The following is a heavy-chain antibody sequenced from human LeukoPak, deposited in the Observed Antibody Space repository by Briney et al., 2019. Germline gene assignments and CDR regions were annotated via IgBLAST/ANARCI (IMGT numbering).Heavy chain of an antibody. D-gene: IGHD6-19*01. CDR3: ARGIIAVADTFDY. V-gene: IGHV4-38-2*01. CDR2: IYHGGST. Sequence: SETLSLTCAVSGYSISSGCYWGGSRPPQGKGREWIGSIYHGGSTYYNPSLKSRVTISVDTSKNQFSLMLSSVTAADTAVYYCARGIIAVADTFDYWGQGTLVTVSS. J-gene: IGHJ4*02. CDR1: GYSISSGCY.